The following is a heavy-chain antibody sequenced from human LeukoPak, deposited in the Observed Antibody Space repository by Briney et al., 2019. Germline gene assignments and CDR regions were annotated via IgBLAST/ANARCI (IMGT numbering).Heavy chain of an antibody. CDR2: INPNSGGT. J-gene: IGHJ5*02. CDR1: GYTFTGYY. V-gene: IGHV1-2*02. D-gene: IGHD3-10*01. Sequence: ASVKVSCKASGYTFTGYYMQWVRQAPGQGLEWMGWINPNSGGTNYAQKFQGRVTMTRDTSISTAYMELSRLRSDDTAVYYCARVMVRGVIITPWGQGTLVTVSS. CDR3: ARVMVRGVIITP.